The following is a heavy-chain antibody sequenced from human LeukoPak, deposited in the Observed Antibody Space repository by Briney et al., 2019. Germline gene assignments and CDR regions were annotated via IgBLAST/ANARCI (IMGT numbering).Heavy chain of an antibody. J-gene: IGHJ4*02. Sequence: SETLSLTCSVSGGSVSSTTYYWGWIRQPPGKGLEWIGSISYGGSTYYNPSLKSRLTISVDTSKNQFSLELSSVTAADTALYFCARSRYDSGTYALEEWGQGTLVTVSS. CDR1: GGSVSSTTYY. CDR2: ISYGGST. D-gene: IGHD3-10*01. CDR3: ARSRYDSGTYALEE. V-gene: IGHV4-39*01.